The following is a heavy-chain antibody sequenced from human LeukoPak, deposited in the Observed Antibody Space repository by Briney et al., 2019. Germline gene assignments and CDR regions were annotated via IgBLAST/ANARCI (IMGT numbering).Heavy chain of an antibody. CDR1: GFTFSSYA. CDR2: ISGSGGST. V-gene: IGHV3-23*01. CDR3: AKVPRSQQQLVTSWGY. D-gene: IGHD6-13*01. J-gene: IGHJ4*02. Sequence: PGGSLRLSCVASGFTFSSYAMNRVRQAPGKGLEWVSVISGSGGSTYYTDSVKGRFTISRDNPKNTVYLQMNSLRAEDTAVYYCAKVPRSQQQLVTSWGYWGQGALVTVSS.